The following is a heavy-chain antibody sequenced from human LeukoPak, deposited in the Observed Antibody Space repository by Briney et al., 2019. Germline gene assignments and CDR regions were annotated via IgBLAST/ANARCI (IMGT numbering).Heavy chain of an antibody. Sequence: GGSLRLSCAASGFTFSDYYMTWLRQAPGKGLEWLSYISNSGTTVFYADSVKGRFAVSRDNAKRSLYLQIESLRDDDTAVYHCALGTINKDYYFGMDVWGQGTTVTVSS. CDR1: GFTFSDYY. CDR3: ALGTINKDYYFGMDV. V-gene: IGHV3-11*01. D-gene: IGHD2-8*01. CDR2: ISNSGTTV. J-gene: IGHJ6*02.